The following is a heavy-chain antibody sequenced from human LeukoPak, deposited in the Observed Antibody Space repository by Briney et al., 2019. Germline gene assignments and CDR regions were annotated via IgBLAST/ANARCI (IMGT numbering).Heavy chain of an antibody. D-gene: IGHD3-22*01. J-gene: IGHJ4*01. CDR1: GFTFSNYG. V-gene: IGHV3-33*01. CDR3: ARNYYDSSGYQESTFNY. CDR2: IWYDGGYK. Sequence: SGGSLRLSCAASGFTFSNYGMHWVRQAPGKGLEWVAGIWYDGGYKYYADSVKGRFTISRDNSKNTLSLQMNSLRAEDTAVYYCARNYYDSSGYQESTFNYWGHGTLVTVSS.